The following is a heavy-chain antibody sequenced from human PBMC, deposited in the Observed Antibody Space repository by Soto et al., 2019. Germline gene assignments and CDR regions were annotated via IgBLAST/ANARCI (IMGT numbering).Heavy chain of an antibody. J-gene: IGHJ4*02. D-gene: IGHD1-7*01. V-gene: IGHV4-4*02. Sequence: PSETMSLTCAVSGGSFTSNNWWTWVRQPPGQGLEWIGEIYRTGSTNYNPSLKSRVTISLDKSENQFSLKVTSLTAADTAVYYCASRDPGTSVDYWGQGTLVTVSS. CDR1: GGSFTSNNW. CDR2: IYRTGST. CDR3: ASRDPGTSVDY.